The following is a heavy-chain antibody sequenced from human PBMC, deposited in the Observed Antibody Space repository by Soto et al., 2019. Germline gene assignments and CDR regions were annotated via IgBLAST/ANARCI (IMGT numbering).Heavy chain of an antibody. J-gene: IGHJ5*02. CDR1: GYTFTSYA. Sequence: ASVKVSCKASGYTFTSYAMLWVRQAPGQRLEWMGWINAGNGNTKYSQKFQGRVTITRDTSASTAYMELSSLRSEDTAVYYCARGVAGPLHWFDPWGQGTLVTVSS. CDR2: INAGNGNT. V-gene: IGHV1-3*01. D-gene: IGHD6-19*01. CDR3: ARGVAGPLHWFDP.